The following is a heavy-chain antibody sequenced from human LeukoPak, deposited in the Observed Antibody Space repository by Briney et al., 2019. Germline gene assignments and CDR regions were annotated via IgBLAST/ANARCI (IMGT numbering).Heavy chain of an antibody. CDR3: ARGRLVVVAAGPLRY. CDR1: GGSFSGYY. CDR2: INHSGST. V-gene: IGHV4-34*01. D-gene: IGHD2-15*01. J-gene: IGHJ4*02. Sequence: SETLSLTCAVYGGSFSGYYRSWIRQPPGKGLEWIGEINHSGSTNYNPSLKSRVTISVDTSKNQFSLKLSSVTAADTAVYYRARGRLVVVAAGPLRYWGQGTLVTVSS.